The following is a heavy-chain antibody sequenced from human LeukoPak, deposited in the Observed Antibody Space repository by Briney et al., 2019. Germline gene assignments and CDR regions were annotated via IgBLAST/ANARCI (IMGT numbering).Heavy chain of an antibody. V-gene: IGHV3-11*01. Sequence: GGSLRLSCAASGFTFSDYYMSWIRQAPGKGLEWVSYISSSGSTIYYADSVKGQFTISRDNAKNSLYLQMNSLRAEGTAVYYCARAESSGYYYFDYWGQGTLVTVSS. CDR1: GFTFSDYY. CDR2: ISSSGSTI. D-gene: IGHD3-22*01. J-gene: IGHJ4*02. CDR3: ARAESSGYYYFDY.